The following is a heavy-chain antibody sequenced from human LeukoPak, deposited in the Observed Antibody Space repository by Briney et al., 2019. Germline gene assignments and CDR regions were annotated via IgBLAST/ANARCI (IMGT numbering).Heavy chain of an antibody. CDR1: GFTFSSYW. V-gene: IGHV3-74*01. CDR3: ARAPSEIGGYYPEYFRH. Sequence: PGGSLRLSCAASGFTFSSYWMHWVRQAPGKGLVWVSRIKSDGNTNYADSVKGRFTISRDNAKNTVSLQMNSLRAEDTGVYYCARAPSEIGGYYPEYFRHWGQGTLATVSS. D-gene: IGHD3-22*01. CDR2: IKSDGNT. J-gene: IGHJ1*01.